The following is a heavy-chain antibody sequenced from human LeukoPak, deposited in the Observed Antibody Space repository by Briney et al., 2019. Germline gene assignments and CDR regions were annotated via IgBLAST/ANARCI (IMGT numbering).Heavy chain of an antibody. CDR2: ISSSGST. CDR3: ARDYDDSSGYYAHFDY. Sequence: SQTLSLTCTVSGDSISSGDYYWSWIRQPAGKGLEWIGRISSSGSTNYNPSLKSRVTISVDTSKNQFSVNLSSVTAADTAVYYCARDYDDSSGYYAHFDYWGQGTLVTVSS. D-gene: IGHD3-22*01. V-gene: IGHV4-61*02. J-gene: IGHJ4*02. CDR1: GDSISSGDYY.